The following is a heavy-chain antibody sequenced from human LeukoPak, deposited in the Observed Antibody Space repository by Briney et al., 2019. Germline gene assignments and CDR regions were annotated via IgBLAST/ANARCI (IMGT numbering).Heavy chain of an antibody. V-gene: IGHV3-48*01. D-gene: IGHD3-3*01. Sequence: GGSLRLSCAASGFTFSSYSMNWVRQAPGKGLEWVSYISSSSSTIYYADSVKGRFTISRDNVKNSLYLQMNSLRAEDTAVYYCARDRLEWLLSASDYWGQGTLVTVSS. CDR2: ISSSSSTI. CDR3: ARDRLEWLLSASDY. CDR1: GFTFSSYS. J-gene: IGHJ4*02.